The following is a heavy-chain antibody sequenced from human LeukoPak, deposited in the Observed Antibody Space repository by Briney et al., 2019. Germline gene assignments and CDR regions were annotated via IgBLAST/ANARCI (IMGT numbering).Heavy chain of an antibody. CDR2: MNPNSGNT. Sequence: ASVKVSCKASGYTLTSYDINWVRQATGQGLEWMGWMNPNSGNTGYAQKFQGRVTMTRNTSISTAYMELSSLRSEDTAVYYCARGGAIAAPTQYYYYMDVWGKGTTVTVSS. CDR1: GYTLTSYD. J-gene: IGHJ6*03. CDR3: ARGGAIAAPTQYYYYMDV. D-gene: IGHD6-6*01. V-gene: IGHV1-8*01.